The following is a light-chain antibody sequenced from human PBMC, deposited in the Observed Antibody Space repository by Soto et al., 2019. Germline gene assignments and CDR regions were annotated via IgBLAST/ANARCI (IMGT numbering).Light chain of an antibody. Sequence: EILMPQSPATLSVSPGERATLSCRASQSVGSKVAWYQQKPGQAPSLLIYGASTRATETPVRFSGSGSGTEFTLTISSLQPEDFATYYCQQSYSTPWTFGQGTKVDIK. CDR3: QQSYSTPWT. CDR2: GAS. J-gene: IGKJ1*01. V-gene: IGKV3-15*01. CDR1: QSVGSK.